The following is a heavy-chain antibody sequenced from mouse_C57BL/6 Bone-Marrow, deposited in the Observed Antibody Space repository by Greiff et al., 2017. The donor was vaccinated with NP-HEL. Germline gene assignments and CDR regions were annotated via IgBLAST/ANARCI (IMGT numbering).Heavy chain of an antibody. J-gene: IGHJ4*01. CDR2: IYPRSGNT. Sequence: LQESGAELARPGASVKLSCKASGYTFTSYGISWVKQRTGQGLEWIGEIYPRSGNTYYNEKFKGKATLTADKSSSTAYMELRSLTSEDSAVYFCARGGVHYSNFFWGQGTSVTVSS. V-gene: IGHV1-81*01. CDR3: ARGGVHYSNFF. CDR1: GYTFTSYG. D-gene: IGHD2-5*01.